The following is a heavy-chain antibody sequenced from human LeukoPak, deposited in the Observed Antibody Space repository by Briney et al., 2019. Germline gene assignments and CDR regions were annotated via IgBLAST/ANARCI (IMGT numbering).Heavy chain of an antibody. CDR3: AKVITGAPPWRGAFDI. V-gene: IGHV3-23*01. D-gene: IGHD1-20*01. Sequence: GGSLRVXCVASGFTFSTYAMSWVRQAPGKGLEWVSAISGSGGSTHYAESVKGRFTISRDNSKNTLYLQMNSLRAEDTAIYYCAKVITGAPPWRGAFDIWSQGTMVAVSS. J-gene: IGHJ3*02. CDR1: GFTFSTYA. CDR2: ISGSGGST.